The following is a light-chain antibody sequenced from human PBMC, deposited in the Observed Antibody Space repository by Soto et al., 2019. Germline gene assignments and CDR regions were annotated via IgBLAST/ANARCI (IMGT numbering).Light chain of an antibody. V-gene: IGLV1-44*01. CDR3: AAWDDSLNVHVV. CDR2: SNN. Sequence: QSVLTQPPSASGTPGQRVTISCSGSSSNIGSNTVNCYQQLPGTAPKLLINSNNQRPSGVPDRFSGSNSGTSASLAIGWLQSEDEDDYYCAAWDDSLNVHVVFGGGTKLTVL. J-gene: IGLJ2*01. CDR1: SSNIGSNT.